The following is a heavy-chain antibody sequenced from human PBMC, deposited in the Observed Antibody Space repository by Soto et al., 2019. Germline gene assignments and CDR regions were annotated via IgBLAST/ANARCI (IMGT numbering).Heavy chain of an antibody. D-gene: IGHD3-22*01. CDR3: ARAQYYYDSSGYDIFDY. Sequence: PSETLSLTCAVSGDSITSIYHWAWIRQPPGRGLEWVASIYHSGATYYNPSLKSRVTISVDTSKNQFSLNLRSVTAADSAVYYCARAQYYYDSSGYDIFDYWGQGTLVTVSS. CDR2: IYHSGAT. J-gene: IGHJ4*02. V-gene: IGHV4-38-2*01. CDR1: GDSITSIYH.